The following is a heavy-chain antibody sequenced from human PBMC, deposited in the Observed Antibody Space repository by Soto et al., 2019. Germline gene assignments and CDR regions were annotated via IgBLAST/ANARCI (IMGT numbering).Heavy chain of an antibody. V-gene: IGHV3-7*01. CDR2: IKEDGSEK. J-gene: IGHJ4*02. CDR1: GFTFSGYW. Sequence: EVQLVESGGDLVQPGGSLRLSCAASGFTFSGYWMSWVRQAPGKGLEWVASIKEDGSEKYYVDSVKGRFTSSRDNAKNSLYLQMNSLRVEDTAVYYCARGGAVTGRFEYWGQGTLVTVSS. D-gene: IGHD4-4*01. CDR3: ARGGAVTGRFEY.